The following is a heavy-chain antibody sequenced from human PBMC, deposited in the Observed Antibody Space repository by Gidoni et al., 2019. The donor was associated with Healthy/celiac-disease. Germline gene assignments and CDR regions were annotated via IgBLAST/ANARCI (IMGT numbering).Heavy chain of an antibody. J-gene: IGHJ4*02. CDR3: ARDTPMIVSSDYFDY. CDR1: GGTFSSYA. Sequence: VQLVQSGAAVKKPGSSVTVSCKACGGTFSSYASSWVRQAAGHGLEWMGRISPRLGIANDAQKFQGRGTSTADKSTRTAYMELSSLISEDTAVYYCARDTPMIVSSDYFDYWGQGTLVTVSS. CDR2: ISPRLGIA. D-gene: IGHD3-22*01. V-gene: IGHV1-69*04.